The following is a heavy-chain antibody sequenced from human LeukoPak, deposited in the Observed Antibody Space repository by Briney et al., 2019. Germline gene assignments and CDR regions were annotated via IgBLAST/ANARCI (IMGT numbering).Heavy chain of an antibody. Sequence: SETLSLTCTVSGGSISSYYWSWIRQPPGKGLEWIGEINHSGSTNYNPSLKSRVTISVDTSKNQFSLKLSSVTAADTAVYYCATQTGARAYWGQGTLVTVSS. CDR2: INHSGST. CDR1: GGSISSYY. V-gene: IGHV4-34*01. D-gene: IGHD7-27*01. J-gene: IGHJ4*02. CDR3: ATQTGARAY.